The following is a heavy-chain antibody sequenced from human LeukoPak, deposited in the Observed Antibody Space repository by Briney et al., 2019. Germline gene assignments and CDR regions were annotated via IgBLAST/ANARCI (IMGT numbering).Heavy chain of an antibody. Sequence: PSETLSLTCTVSGGSISSGDYYWRWLRQPPGKGLEWIGYIYYSGSTYYNPSLKSRVTISVDTSKNQFSLKLSSVTAADTAVYYCARDLGIAATTDYWGQGTLVTVSS. V-gene: IGHV4-30-4*01. J-gene: IGHJ4*02. CDR2: IYYSGST. CDR3: ARDLGIAATTDY. D-gene: IGHD6-13*01. CDR1: GGSISSGDYY.